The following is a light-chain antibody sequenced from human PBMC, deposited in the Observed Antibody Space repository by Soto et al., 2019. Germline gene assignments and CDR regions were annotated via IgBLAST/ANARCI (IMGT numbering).Light chain of an antibody. Sequence: IVMTQSPATLSVSPGERATLSCRASQSISSNLAWYQQKPGQAPRLLMFRTSSRATGFPARFSGSGSGTEFNLTISSLKSEDFGVYYCQQYNNWPRATFGGGTKVDIK. CDR3: QQYNNWPRAT. CDR1: QSISSN. J-gene: IGKJ4*01. CDR2: RTS. V-gene: IGKV3-15*01.